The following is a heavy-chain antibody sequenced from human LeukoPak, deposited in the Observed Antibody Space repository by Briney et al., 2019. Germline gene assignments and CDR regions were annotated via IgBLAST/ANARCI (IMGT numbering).Heavy chain of an antibody. CDR1: GGSFSGYY. V-gene: IGHV4-34*01. Sequence: SETLSLTCAVYGGSFSGYYWSWIRQPPGKGLGWIGEINHSGSTNYNPSLKSRVTISVDTSKNQFSLKLSSVTAADTALYYCARGEYDYAWGSYSPNAFAMWGQGTMVTVSS. J-gene: IGHJ3*02. CDR2: INHSGST. D-gene: IGHD3-16*01. CDR3: ARGEYDYAWGSYSPNAFAM.